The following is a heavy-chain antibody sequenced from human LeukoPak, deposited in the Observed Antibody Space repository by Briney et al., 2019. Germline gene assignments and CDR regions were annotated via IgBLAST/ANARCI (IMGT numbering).Heavy chain of an antibody. CDR2: VYYNGIT. Sequence: SETLPLTCFVSGGSISTYYWTWIRQPPGKGLEWIGFVYYNGITKYSPSLQSRVTISVDTSKNQFSLKLNSVTAADTAVYYCAREGTAGTNLNWFDPWGQGTLVTVSS. J-gene: IGHJ5*02. V-gene: IGHV4-59*01. CDR1: GGSISTYY. CDR3: AREGTAGTNLNWFDP. D-gene: IGHD1-1*01.